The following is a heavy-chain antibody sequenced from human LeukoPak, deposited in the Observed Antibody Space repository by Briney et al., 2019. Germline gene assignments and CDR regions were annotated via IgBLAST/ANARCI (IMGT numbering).Heavy chain of an antibody. V-gene: IGHV1-69*04. D-gene: IGHD1-1*01. J-gene: IGHJ1*01. Sequence: WASVKVSCKASGGTFSSYTISWVRQAPGQGLEWMGRIIPILGIANYAQKFQGRVTITADKSTSTAFMELSSLRSEDTAVYYCARDVPSSTTGTTYFQHWGQGTLVTVSS. CDR1: GGTFSSYT. CDR3: ARDVPSSTTGTTYFQH. CDR2: IIPILGIA.